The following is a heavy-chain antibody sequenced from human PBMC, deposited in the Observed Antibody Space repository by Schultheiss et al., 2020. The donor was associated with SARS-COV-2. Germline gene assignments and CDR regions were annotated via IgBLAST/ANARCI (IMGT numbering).Heavy chain of an antibody. J-gene: IGHJ4*02. V-gene: IGHV4-59*08. CDR3: ARPDYYGSGSKFDY. CDR2: IYYSGST. Sequence: SETLSLTCTVSGGSISSYYWSWIRQPPGKGLEWIGYIYYSGSTNYNPSLKSRVTISVDTSKNQFSLKLSSVTAADTAVYYCARPDYYGSGSKFDYWGQGTLVTVSS. D-gene: IGHD3-10*01. CDR1: GGSISSYY.